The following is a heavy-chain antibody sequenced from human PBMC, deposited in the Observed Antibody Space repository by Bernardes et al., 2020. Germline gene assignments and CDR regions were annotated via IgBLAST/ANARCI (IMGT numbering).Heavy chain of an antibody. CDR2: IYYSGST. CDR3: ARIPNSRFDY. J-gene: IGHJ4*02. Sequence: SETLSLTCTVSGCSISSSSYYWGWLRQPPGKGLEWSVSIYYSGSTYYNPSLKSRVTISVDTSKNQFSLKLSSVTAADTAVYYCARIPNSRFDYWGQGTLVTVSS. V-gene: IGHV4-39*01. CDR1: GCSISSSSYY. D-gene: IGHD1-1*01.